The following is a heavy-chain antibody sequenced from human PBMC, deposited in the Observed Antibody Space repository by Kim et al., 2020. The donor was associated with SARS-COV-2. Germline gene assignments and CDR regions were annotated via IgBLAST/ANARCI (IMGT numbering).Heavy chain of an antibody. V-gene: IGHV4-31*03. CDR1: GGSISSGGYY. CDR3: ARVVGSYGYRPAITYYFDY. D-gene: IGHD5-18*01. Sequence: SETLSLTCTVSGGSISSGGYYWSWIRQHPGKGLEWIGYIYYSGSTYYNPSLKSRVTISVDTSKNQFSLKLSSVTAADTAVYYCARVVGSYGYRPAITYYFDYWGQGTLVTVSS. J-gene: IGHJ4*02. CDR2: IYYSGST.